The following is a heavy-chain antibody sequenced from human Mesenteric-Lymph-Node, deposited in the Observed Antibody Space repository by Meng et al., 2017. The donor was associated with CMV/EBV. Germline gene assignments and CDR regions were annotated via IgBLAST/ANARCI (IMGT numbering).Heavy chain of an antibody. CDR2: IYWNDDK. J-gene: IGHJ5*02. D-gene: IGHD2-2*01. CDR3: AHSLPLNCSSTSCSIGDNWFDP. CDR1: GFSLSTSGVG. Sequence: SGPTLVKPTQTLTLTCTFSGFSLSTSGVGVGWIRQPPGKALEWLALIYWNDDKRYSPSLKSRLTITKDTSKNQVVLTMTNMDPVDTATYYCAHSLPLNCSSTSCSIGDNWFDPWGQGTLVTVSS. V-gene: IGHV2-5*01.